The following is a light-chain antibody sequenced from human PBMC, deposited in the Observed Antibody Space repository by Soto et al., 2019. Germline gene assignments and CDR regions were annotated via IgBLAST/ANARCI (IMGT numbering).Light chain of an antibody. CDR2: AAP. J-gene: IGKJ1*01. CDR3: QQSYSSPRT. CDR1: QSISTY. V-gene: IGKV1-39*01. Sequence: DIEMTQVPSSLSSSVGYSVTITWRASQSISTYLNWYKLKPGNAPKLLLSAAPGFQSEVPSNFSGSGSGTDFTLTISSLQPEDFETYYCQQSYSSPRTFGQGTKVDI.